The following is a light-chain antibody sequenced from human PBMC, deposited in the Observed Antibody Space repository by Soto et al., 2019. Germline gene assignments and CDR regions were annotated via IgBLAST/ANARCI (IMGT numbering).Light chain of an antibody. CDR3: QQNYYIPYT. J-gene: IGKJ2*01. Sequence: DIQMTQSPSSLSVSVGDRVTMSCRTSQDIAFYLYWYQQNQGKAPQLLIYGASNLQHGAPSRFSGSGSGTDFTLTITSLQPEDLATYFCQQNYYIPYTFGQGTKLEI. CDR1: QDIAFY. V-gene: IGKV1-39*01. CDR2: GAS.